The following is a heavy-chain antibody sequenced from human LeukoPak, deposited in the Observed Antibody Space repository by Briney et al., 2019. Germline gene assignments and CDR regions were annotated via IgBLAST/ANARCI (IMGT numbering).Heavy chain of an antibody. V-gene: IGHV3-30-3*01. D-gene: IGHD3-10*01. J-gene: IGHJ5*02. CDR3: AKEGTPQVSTWYDL. Sequence: GGSLRLSCAASRFTFSSYAMHWVRQAPGKGLEWVAVISYDGSNKYYADSVKGRFIISRDNPRNTLYLQMNILRTEDTAVYYCAKEGTPQVSTWYDLWGQGTQVIVSS. CDR1: RFTFSSYA. CDR2: ISYDGSNK.